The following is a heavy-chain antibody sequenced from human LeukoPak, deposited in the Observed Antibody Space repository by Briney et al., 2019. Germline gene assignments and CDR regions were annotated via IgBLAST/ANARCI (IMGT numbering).Heavy chain of an antibody. CDR1: GFTFSDYD. D-gene: IGHD1-1*01. V-gene: IGHV3-13*01. Sequence: GGSLRRSCAASGFTFSDYDMHRVRQATGKGLEGVSAIGTAGDSYYTGSVNGRFTISRENAKNSLYLQMNSLRAGDTAVYYCARVAKERVGGVYYFDYWGQGTLVTVSS. CDR2: IGTAGDS. CDR3: ARVAKERVGGVYYFDY. J-gene: IGHJ4*02.